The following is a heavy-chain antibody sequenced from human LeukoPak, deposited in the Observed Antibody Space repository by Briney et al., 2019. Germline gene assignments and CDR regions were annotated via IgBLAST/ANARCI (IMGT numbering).Heavy chain of an antibody. J-gene: IGHJ4*02. CDR2: INAGNGNT. V-gene: IGHV1-3*01. Sequence: ASVKGSCKASGYTFTIYAMHWVRQAPGQRLEWMGWINAGNGNTKYSQKFQGRVTITRDTSASTAYMELSSLRSEDTAVYYCTREWAFHDSNDYWGQGTLVTVSS. D-gene: IGHD1-1*01. CDR3: TREWAFHDSNDY. CDR1: GYTFTIYA.